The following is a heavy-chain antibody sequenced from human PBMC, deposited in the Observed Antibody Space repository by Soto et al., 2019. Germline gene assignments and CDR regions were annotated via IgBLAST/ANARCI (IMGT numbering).Heavy chain of an antibody. Sequence: QVQLLQSGAEVKKPGSSVRVSCEASGGTFRTYAISWVRQAPGQGLEWMGEIIPIFGTVNYAQKFQGRVTSTADEYTTTVDMDLRSRRSEDTAVYYCAKGAVAGTPTSYYYYGMDVWGQGTTVTVSS. CDR2: IIPIFGTV. V-gene: IGHV1-69*12. J-gene: IGHJ6*02. D-gene: IGHD6-19*01. CDR3: AKGAVAGTPTSYYYYGMDV. CDR1: GGTFRTYA.